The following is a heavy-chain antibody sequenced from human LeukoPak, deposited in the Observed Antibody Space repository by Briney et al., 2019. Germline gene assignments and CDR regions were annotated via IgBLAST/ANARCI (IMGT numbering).Heavy chain of an antibody. CDR3: ARDIPTRGYSYGYAHYYYYMDV. D-gene: IGHD5-18*01. Sequence: SQTLSLTCTVSGGSISSGGYYWSWIRQHPGKGLEWIGYIYYSGSTYYNPSPKSRVTISVDTSKNQFSLKLSSVTAADTAVYYCARDIPTRGYSYGYAHYYYYMDVWGKGTTVTVSS. J-gene: IGHJ6*03. CDR1: GGSISSGGYY. CDR2: IYYSGST. V-gene: IGHV4-31*03.